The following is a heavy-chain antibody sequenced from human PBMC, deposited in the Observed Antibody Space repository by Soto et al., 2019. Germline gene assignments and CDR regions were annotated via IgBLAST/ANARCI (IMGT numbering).Heavy chain of an antibody. J-gene: IGHJ3*02. D-gene: IGHD3-22*01. CDR3: ARVEAYYYDSSGPKDAFDI. V-gene: IGHV3-33*01. CDR1: GFTFSSYG. CDR2: IWYDGSNK. Sequence: GGSLRLSCAASGFTFSSYGMHWVRQAPGKGLEWVAVIWYDGSNKYYADSVKGRFTISRDNSKNTLYLQMNSLRAEDTAVYYCARVEAYYYDSSGPKDAFDIWGQGTMVTVSS.